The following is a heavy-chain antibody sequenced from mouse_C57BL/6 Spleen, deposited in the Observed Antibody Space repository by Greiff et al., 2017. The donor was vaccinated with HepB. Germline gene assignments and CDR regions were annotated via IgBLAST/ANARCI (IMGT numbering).Heavy chain of an antibody. CDR3: ANYNYGSTYAMDY. CDR1: GYTFTSYW. V-gene: IGHV1-59*01. J-gene: IGHJ4*01. D-gene: IGHD1-1*01. Sequence: QVQLQQPGAELVRPGTSVKLSCKASGYTFTSYWMHWVKQRPGQGLEWIGVIDPSDSYTNYNQKFKGKATLTVDTASSTAYMQLSSLTSEDSAVYYCANYNYGSTYAMDYWGQGTSVTGSS. CDR2: IDPSDSYT.